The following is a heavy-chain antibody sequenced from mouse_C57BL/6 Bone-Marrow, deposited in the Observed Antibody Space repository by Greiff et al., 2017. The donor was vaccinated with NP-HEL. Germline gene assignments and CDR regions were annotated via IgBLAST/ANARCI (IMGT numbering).Heavy chain of an antibody. CDR1: GFTFSSYA. J-gene: IGHJ4*01. CDR3: ARDVPYYYAMDY. V-gene: IGHV5-4*01. CDR2: ISDGGSYT. Sequence: EVKLMESGGGLVKPGGSLKLSCAASGFTFSSYAMSWVRQTPEKRLEWVATISDGGSYTYYPDNVKGRFTISRDNAKNNLYLQMSHLKSEDTAMYYCARDVPYYYAMDYWGQGTLVTVSS.